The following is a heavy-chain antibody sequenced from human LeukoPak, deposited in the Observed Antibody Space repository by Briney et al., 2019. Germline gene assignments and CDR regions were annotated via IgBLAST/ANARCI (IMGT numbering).Heavy chain of an antibody. Sequence: SETLSLTCTVSGASFSSSTYYWGWIRQPPGKGLEWIGSIYYSGSTYYNPSLKSRVTMSVDTSKNQFPLKLSSVTAADTAVYYCARHAGGISATGTRPFDYWGQGTLVTVSS. D-gene: IGHD6-13*01. CDR2: IYYSGST. V-gene: IGHV4-39*01. CDR3: ARHAGGISATGTRPFDY. J-gene: IGHJ4*02. CDR1: GASFSSSTYY.